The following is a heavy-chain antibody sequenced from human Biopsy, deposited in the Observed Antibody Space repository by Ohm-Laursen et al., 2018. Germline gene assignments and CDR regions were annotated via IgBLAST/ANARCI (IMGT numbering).Heavy chain of an antibody. CDR3: ARDCQPYLVTIHYYYYGMDV. J-gene: IGHJ6*02. V-gene: IGHV1-69*01. Sequence: SSVKVSCKASGGTFSSFGISWVRQAPGQGLEWMGEINSMFGTTNYAQTFQGRVTITADESTSTAYMELRSLRSDDTAVYYCARDCQPYLVTIHYYYYGMDVWGQGTTVTVSS. D-gene: IGHD3-9*01. CDR2: INSMFGTT. CDR1: GGTFSSFG.